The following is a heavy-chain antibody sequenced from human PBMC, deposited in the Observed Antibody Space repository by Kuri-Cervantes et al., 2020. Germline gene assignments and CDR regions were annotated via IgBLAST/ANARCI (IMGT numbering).Heavy chain of an antibody. J-gene: IGHJ4*02. CDR1: GFTFSSSS. Sequence: SLKISCAASGFTFSSSSMNWVRHAPGKELEWVSVIHSGGSTYYADSVQGRFTISRDNSKNTLYFQMNSLGPEDTAVYYCARNLGYFGSGSLSDWGQGTLVTVSS. CDR3: ARNLGYFGSGSLSD. D-gene: IGHD3-10*01. CDR2: IHSGGST. V-gene: IGHV3-53*01.